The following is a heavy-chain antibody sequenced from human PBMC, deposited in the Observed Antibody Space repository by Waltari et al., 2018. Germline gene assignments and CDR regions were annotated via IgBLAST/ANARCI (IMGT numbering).Heavy chain of an antibody. CDR3: ASGYADCSGGSCPFDY. Sequence: QVQLVQSGAEVTKPGSSLKVSCKASGGPFSSYAISCVRPAHGQGLEWMGGIIPIFGTANYAQKFQGRVTITADESTSTAYMERSSLRSEDTAVYYCASGYADCSGGSCPFDYWGQGTLVTVSS. V-gene: IGHV1-69*13. CDR2: IIPIFGTA. CDR1: GGPFSSYA. D-gene: IGHD2-15*01. J-gene: IGHJ4*02.